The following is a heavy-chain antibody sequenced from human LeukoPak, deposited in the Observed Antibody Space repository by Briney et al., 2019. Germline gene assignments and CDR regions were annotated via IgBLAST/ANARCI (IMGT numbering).Heavy chain of an antibody. CDR1: GGSISSGDYY. CDR3: ARGHYDILTGDTYNWFDP. J-gene: IGHJ5*02. V-gene: IGHV4-30-4*08. D-gene: IGHD3-9*01. Sequence: SETLSLTCTVSGGSISSGDYYWSWIRQPPGKGLEWIGYIYYSGSTYYNPSLKSRVTISVDTSKNQFSLKLSSVTAADTAVYYCARGHYDILTGDTYNWFDPWGQGTLVTVSS. CDR2: IYYSGST.